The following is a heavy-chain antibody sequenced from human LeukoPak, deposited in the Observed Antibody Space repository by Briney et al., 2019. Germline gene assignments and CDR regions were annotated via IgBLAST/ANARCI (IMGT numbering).Heavy chain of an antibody. V-gene: IGHV1-69*13. CDR1: GGTFSRYA. D-gene: IGHD3-22*01. J-gene: IGHJ4*02. Sequence: ASVKVSCKASGGTFSRYAISWVRQAPGQGLEWMGGIIPIFGTANHAQKFQGRVTITADESTSTAYMELSSLRSEDTAVYYCARDREYYYDSSGYYWGQGTLVTVSS. CDR2: IIPIFGTA. CDR3: ARDREYYYDSSGYY.